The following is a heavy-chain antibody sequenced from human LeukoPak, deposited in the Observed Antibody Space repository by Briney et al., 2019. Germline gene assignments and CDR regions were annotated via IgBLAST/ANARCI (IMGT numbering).Heavy chain of an antibody. V-gene: IGHV3-7*01. J-gene: IGHJ4*02. Sequence: GGSLRLSCAASGFTFSSYWMSWVRQAPGKGLERVANIKQDGSEKYYVDSVKGRFTISRDNAKNSLYLQMNSLRAEDAAVYFCARDHSDYVRVGLDYWGQGTLVTVSS. CDR1: GFTFSSYW. D-gene: IGHD5-12*01. CDR3: ARDHSDYVRVGLDY. CDR2: IKQDGSEK.